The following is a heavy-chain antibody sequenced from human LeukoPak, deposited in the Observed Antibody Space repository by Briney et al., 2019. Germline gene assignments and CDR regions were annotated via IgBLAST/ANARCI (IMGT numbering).Heavy chain of an antibody. CDR1: GYTLTELS. D-gene: IGHD6-13*01. V-gene: IGHV1-24*01. J-gene: IGHJ4*02. Sequence: ASVKVSCKFSGYTLTELSMRWVRQAPGKGLEWMGGFDPEDGETIYAQKFQGRVTMTEDTSTDTAYMELSSLRSEDTAVYYCATSSSSWYSLQYFDYWGQGTLVTVSS. CDR2: FDPEDGET. CDR3: ATSSSSWYSLQYFDY.